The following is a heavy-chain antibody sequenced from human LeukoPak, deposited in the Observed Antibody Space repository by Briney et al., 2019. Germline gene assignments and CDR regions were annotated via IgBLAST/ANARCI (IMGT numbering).Heavy chain of an antibody. CDR3: ARAVGADFDY. CDR2: ISAYNGNT. D-gene: IGHD1-26*01. Sequence: ASVKVSCKASGYTFTSYDINWVRQATGQGLEWMGWISAYNGNTNYAQKLQGRVTMTTDTSTSTAYMELRSLRSDDTAVYYCARAVGADFDYWGQGTLVTVSS. V-gene: IGHV1-18*01. J-gene: IGHJ4*02. CDR1: GYTFTSYD.